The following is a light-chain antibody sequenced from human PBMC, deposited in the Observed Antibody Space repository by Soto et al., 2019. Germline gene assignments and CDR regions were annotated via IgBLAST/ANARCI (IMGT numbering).Light chain of an antibody. J-gene: IGKJ1*01. CDR3: QQYGSSPLT. CDR1: QSVSSSF. Sequence: EIVLTQSPGTLSLSPGERATLSCRASQSVSSSFLAWYQQKPGQAPRLLIYGASSRATGIPDRFSGSGSGTDFTLTISSLEPADFAVYYYQQYGSSPLTFGQGTKVEIK. V-gene: IGKV3-20*01. CDR2: GAS.